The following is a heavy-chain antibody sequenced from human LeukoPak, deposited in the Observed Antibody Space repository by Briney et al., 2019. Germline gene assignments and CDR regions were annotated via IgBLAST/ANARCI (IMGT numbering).Heavy chain of an antibody. D-gene: IGHD6-13*01. CDR2: IWYDGSNK. V-gene: IGHV3-33*01. CDR3: ARAPWIAAAGTDY. Sequence: GGSLRLSCAASGFTFSSYGMPWARQAPGKGLEWVAVIWYDGSNKYYADSVKGRFTISRDNSKNTLYLQMNSLRAEDTAVYYCARAPWIAAAGTDYWGQGTLVTVSS. J-gene: IGHJ4*02. CDR1: GFTFSSYG.